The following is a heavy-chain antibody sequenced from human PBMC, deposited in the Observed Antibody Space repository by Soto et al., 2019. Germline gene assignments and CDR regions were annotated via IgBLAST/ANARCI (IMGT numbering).Heavy chain of an antibody. CDR2: IWYDGSNK. CDR3: ARASRMVTQGGRSPVDY. D-gene: IGHD4-4*01. Sequence: QVQLVESGGGVVQPGRSLRLSCAASGFTFSSYGMHWVRQAPGKGLEWVAVIWYDGSNKYYADSVKGRFTISRDNSKNXXYLQMNSLRAEDTAVYYCARASRMVTQGGRSPVDYWGQGTLVTVSS. CDR1: GFTFSSYG. J-gene: IGHJ4*02. V-gene: IGHV3-33*01.